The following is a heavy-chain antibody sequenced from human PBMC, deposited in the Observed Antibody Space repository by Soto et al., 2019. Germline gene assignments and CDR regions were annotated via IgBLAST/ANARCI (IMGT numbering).Heavy chain of an antibody. D-gene: IGHD3-10*01. Sequence: KVSCKASGYTFTGHYMHWVRQAPGQGLEWMGWINPNSVGTNYAQKFQGRVTMTRDTSISTAYMELSRLRSDDTAVYYCAREPMVRAAHGFDIWGQGTMVTVSS. J-gene: IGHJ3*02. CDR1: GYTFTGHY. CDR3: AREPMVRAAHGFDI. CDR2: INPNSVGT. V-gene: IGHV1-2*02.